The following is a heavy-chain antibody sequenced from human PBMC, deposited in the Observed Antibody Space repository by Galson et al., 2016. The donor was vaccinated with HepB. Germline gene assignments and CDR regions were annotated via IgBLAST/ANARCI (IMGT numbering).Heavy chain of an antibody. V-gene: IGHV3-9*01. CDR3: TKDTRPRLAPRSDSICGMDV. D-gene: IGHD4-11*01. CDR1: GFTFSSYA. Sequence: SLRLSCAASGFTFSSYAMFWVRQAPGKGLEWVSGISWNSGSIDYADSVRGRFTISRDNAKNSLYLQMNSLRTEDTALYYCTKDTRPRLAPRSDSICGMDVRGQGTTVTVSS. J-gene: IGHJ6*02. CDR2: ISWNSGSI.